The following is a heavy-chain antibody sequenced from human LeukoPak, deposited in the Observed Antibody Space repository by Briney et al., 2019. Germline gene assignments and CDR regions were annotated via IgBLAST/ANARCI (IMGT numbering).Heavy chain of an antibody. V-gene: IGHV1-8*01. Sequence: ASVKVSCKASGYTFTSYDINWVRQATGQGLEGMGWMNPNSCNTGYAQKFQGRVTMTRNTSLSTAYMELSSLRSEDTAVYYCASPLYCSSTSCSESYGMDVWGQGTTVTVSS. J-gene: IGHJ6*02. CDR1: GYTFTSYD. CDR2: MNPNSCNT. D-gene: IGHD2-2*01. CDR3: ASPLYCSSTSCSESYGMDV.